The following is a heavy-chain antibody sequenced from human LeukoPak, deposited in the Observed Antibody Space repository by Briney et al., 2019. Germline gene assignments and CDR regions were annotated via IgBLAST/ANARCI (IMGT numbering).Heavy chain of an antibody. CDR1: GGSISSYY. V-gene: IGHV4-59*12. D-gene: IGHD3-10*01. Sequence: SETLSLTCTVSGGSISSYYWSWIRQPPGKGLEWIGYIYYSGSTNYNPSLKSRVTISVDTSKNQFSLKLNSVTAADTAVYYCARSRPGYYFDYWGQGTLVTVSS. J-gene: IGHJ4*02. CDR3: ARSRPGYYFDY. CDR2: IYYSGST.